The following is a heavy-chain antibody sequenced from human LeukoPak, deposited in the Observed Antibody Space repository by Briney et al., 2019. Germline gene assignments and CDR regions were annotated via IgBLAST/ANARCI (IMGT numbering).Heavy chain of an antibody. J-gene: IGHJ3*02. V-gene: IGHV3-53*01. CDR3: ARSSHYDILTGYSEEDAFDI. CDR1: GFTVSSNY. CDR2: IYSGGST. D-gene: IGHD3-9*01. Sequence: GGSLRLSCAASGFTVSSNYMSWIRQAPGKGLEWVSVIYSGGSTDYADSVKGRFTISRDTSKNTLYLQMNSLRVEDTAVYYCARSSHYDILTGYSEEDAFDIWGQGTMVTVSS.